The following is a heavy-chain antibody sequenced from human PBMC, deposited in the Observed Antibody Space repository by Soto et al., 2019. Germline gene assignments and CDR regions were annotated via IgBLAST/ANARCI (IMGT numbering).Heavy chain of an antibody. J-gene: IGHJ5*02. CDR2: TYNSGST. CDR1: GGSISSVGYY. V-gene: IGHV4-31*03. D-gene: IGHD5-12*01. Sequence: QVQLQESGPGLVKPSQTLSLTCTVSGGSISSVGYYWSWIRQHPGKGLEWIGYTYNSGSTHYNPSLKRRTTRSVDTSKNQFYLKLSSVTVAGTAVYFCARETVGTIDRWGQGTLVTVSS. CDR3: ARETVGTIDR.